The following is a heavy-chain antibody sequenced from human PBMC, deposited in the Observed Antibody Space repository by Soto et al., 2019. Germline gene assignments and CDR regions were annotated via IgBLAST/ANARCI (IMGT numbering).Heavy chain of an antibody. CDR3: ARGYDSSGYYKHRRYYFDY. CDR2: IIPIFGTA. V-gene: IGHV1-69*13. CDR1: GCTFSSYA. Sequence: SVKVSCKASGCTFSSYAISWVRQAPGQGLEWMGGIIPIFGTANYAQKFQGRVTITADESTSTAYMELSSLRSEDTAVYYCARGYDSSGYYKHRRYYFDYWGRGALVTVSS. J-gene: IGHJ4*02. D-gene: IGHD3-22*01.